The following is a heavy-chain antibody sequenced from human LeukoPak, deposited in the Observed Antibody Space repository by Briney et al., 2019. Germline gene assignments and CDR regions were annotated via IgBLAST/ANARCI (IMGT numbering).Heavy chain of an antibody. CDR1: GGSICSSTYY. V-gene: IGHV4-39*06. CDR2: IYFSGST. J-gene: IGHJ5*02. CDR3: ARGRGEGRGISMVRGVRAPSYNWFDP. Sequence: SETLSLTCTVSGGSICSSTYYWGWIREPPGKGLEWVGSIYFSGSTYYNPSLKSRVTISVDTSKNQFTLKLSSVTAADTAVYYCARGRGEGRGISMVRGVRAPSYNWFDPWGHGTLVTVSS. D-gene: IGHD3-10*01.